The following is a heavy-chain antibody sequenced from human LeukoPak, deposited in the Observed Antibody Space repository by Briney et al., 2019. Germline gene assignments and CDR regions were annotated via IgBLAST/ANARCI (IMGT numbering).Heavy chain of an antibody. V-gene: IGHV3-30-3*01. J-gene: IGHJ4*02. Sequence: PGGSLRLSCAASGFTFSSYAMHWVRQAPGKGLEWVAVISYDGSNKYNADSVKGRFTISRDNSRNTLYLQMNSLRAEDTAVYYCARDVSLYEGWYAVYFDYWGQGTLVTVSS. CDR2: ISYDGSNK. D-gene: IGHD6-19*01. CDR3: ARDVSLYEGWYAVYFDY. CDR1: GFTFSSYA.